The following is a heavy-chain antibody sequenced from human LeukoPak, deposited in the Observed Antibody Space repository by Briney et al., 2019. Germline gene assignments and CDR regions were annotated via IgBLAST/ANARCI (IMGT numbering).Heavy chain of an antibody. CDR3: AKDRAVAGFDY. CDR1: GFTFSSYG. CDR2: ISYDGSNK. V-gene: IGHV3-30*18. J-gene: IGHJ4*02. D-gene: IGHD6-19*01. Sequence: GGSLRLSCAASGFTFSSYGMHWVRQAPGKGLEWVAVISYDGSNKYYADSVKGRFTISRDNSKNTLYLQMNSLRAEDTAVYYCAKDRAVAGFDYWGQGTLVTVSS.